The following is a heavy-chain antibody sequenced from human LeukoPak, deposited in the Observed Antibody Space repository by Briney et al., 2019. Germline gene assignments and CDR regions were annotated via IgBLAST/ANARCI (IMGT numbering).Heavy chain of an antibody. CDR3: ARGFTIFGVVSPGAFDI. J-gene: IGHJ3*02. CDR1: GGTFSSYA. CDR2: IIPIFGTA. V-gene: IGHV1-69*13. Sequence: ASVKVSCKASGGTFSSYAISWVRQAPGQGLEWMGGIIPIFGTANYAQKFQGRVTITADESTSTAYMELSSLRSEDTAVYYCARGFTIFGVVSPGAFDIWGQGTMVTVSS. D-gene: IGHD3-3*01.